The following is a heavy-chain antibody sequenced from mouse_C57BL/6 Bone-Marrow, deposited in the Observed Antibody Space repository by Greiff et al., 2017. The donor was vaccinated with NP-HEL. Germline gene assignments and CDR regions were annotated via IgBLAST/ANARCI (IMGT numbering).Heavy chain of an antibody. D-gene: IGHD1-1*01. CDR2: INPNNGGT. CDR3: ARGTITTVVAEGY. Sequence: EVQLQQSGPELVKPGASVKISCKASGYTFTDYYMNWVKQSHGKSLEWIGDINPNNGGTSYNQKFKGKATLTVDKSSSTAYMELRSLTSEDSAVYYCARGTITTVVAEGYWGQGTTLTVSS. J-gene: IGHJ2*01. V-gene: IGHV1-26*01. CDR1: GYTFTDYY.